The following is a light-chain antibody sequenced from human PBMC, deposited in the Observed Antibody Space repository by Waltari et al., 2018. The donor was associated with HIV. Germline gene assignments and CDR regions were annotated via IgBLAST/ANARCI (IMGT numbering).Light chain of an antibody. Sequence: EIVLTQSPGTLSLSPGERATLSCRASQSVSSSYLAWYQQKPGHAPRLLIYGASSRATGIPDRFSGSGSGTDFTLTISRLEPEDFAVYYCQQYGSSPQWTFGQGTKVEIK. CDR1: QSVSSSY. J-gene: IGKJ1*01. CDR3: QQYGSSPQWT. CDR2: GAS. V-gene: IGKV3-20*01.